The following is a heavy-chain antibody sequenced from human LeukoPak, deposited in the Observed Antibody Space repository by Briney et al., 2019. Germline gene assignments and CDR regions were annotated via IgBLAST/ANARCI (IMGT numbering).Heavy chain of an antibody. Sequence: GGSLRLSCAASGFTFSSYSMNWVRQAPGKGLEWVSSISSSSSYIYYADSVKGRFTISRDNAKNSLYLQMNSLRAEDTAVYYCARDDSRGWYYFDYWGQGTLVTVSS. CDR3: ARDDSRGWYYFDY. CDR2: ISSSSSYI. J-gene: IGHJ4*02. V-gene: IGHV3-21*01. CDR1: GFTFSSYS. D-gene: IGHD6-19*01.